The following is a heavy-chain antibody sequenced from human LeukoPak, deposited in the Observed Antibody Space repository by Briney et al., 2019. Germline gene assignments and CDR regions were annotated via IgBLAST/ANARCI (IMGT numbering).Heavy chain of an antibody. CDR3: AKVIVSSGQYMNDY. CDR2: ISYDGSNK. D-gene: IGHD3-22*01. V-gene: IGHV3-30*18. J-gene: IGHJ4*02. CDR1: GFTFSSYG. Sequence: GGSLRLSCAASGFTFSSYGMHWVRQAPGKGLEWVAVISYDGSNKYYADSVKGRFTISRDNSKNTLYLQMNSLRAEDTAVYYCAKVIVSSGQYMNDYWGQGTLVTVSS.